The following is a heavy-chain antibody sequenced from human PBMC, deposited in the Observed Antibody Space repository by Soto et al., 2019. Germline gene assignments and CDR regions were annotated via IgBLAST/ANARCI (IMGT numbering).Heavy chain of an antibody. Sequence: ASVKVSCKVSGYTLTELSMHWVRQAPGKGLEWMGGFDPEDGETIYAQKFQGRVTMTEDKSTDTAYMELSSLRSEDTAVYYCATGRPVTYYYGSGSSIYYGMDVWGQGTTVTVSS. CDR2: FDPEDGET. V-gene: IGHV1-24*01. CDR3: ATGRPVTYYYGSGSSIYYGMDV. CDR1: GYTLTELS. D-gene: IGHD3-10*01. J-gene: IGHJ6*02.